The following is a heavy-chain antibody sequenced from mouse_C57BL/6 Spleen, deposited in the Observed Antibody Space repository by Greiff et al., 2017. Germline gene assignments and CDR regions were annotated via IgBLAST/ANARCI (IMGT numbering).Heavy chain of an antibody. CDR2: ISGGGSYT. V-gene: IGHV5-4*01. CDR1: GFTFSSYA. CDR3: AREGDYGVLFAY. D-gene: IGHD2-4*01. Sequence: EVHLVESGGGLVKPGGSLKLSCAASGFTFSSYAMSWVRQTPEKRLEWVATISGGGSYTYYPDNVKGRFTISRDNAKNNLYLQMSHLKSEDTAMYYCAREGDYGVLFAYWGQGTLVTVSA. J-gene: IGHJ3*01.